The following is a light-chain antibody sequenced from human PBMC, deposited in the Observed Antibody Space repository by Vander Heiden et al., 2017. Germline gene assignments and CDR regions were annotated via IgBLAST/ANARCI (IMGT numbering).Light chain of an antibody. V-gene: IGLV1-51*01. CDR2: DND. CDR1: TSNIEGNS. CDR3: GTWDSSLSGVV. Sequence: ASGQRVTISCSGSTSNIEGNSVSWYQQVPGTVPKLLIYDNDKRPSGIPDRFSGSKSATSATLVITGLQTGDEANYYCGTWDSSLSGVVVGGETRLTVL. J-gene: IGLJ2*01.